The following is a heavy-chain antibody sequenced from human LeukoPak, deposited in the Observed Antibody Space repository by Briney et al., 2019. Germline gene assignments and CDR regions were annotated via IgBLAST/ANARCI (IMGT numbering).Heavy chain of an antibody. CDR3: ARGIVGATKPDY. CDR1: GFTFSSYW. J-gene: IGHJ4*02. CDR2: IKQDGSEK. Sequence: GGSLRLSCAAFGFTFSSYWMSWVRQAPGKGLEWVANIKQDGSEKYYVDSVKGRFTIPRDNAKNSLYLQMNSLRAEDTAVYYCARGIVGATKPDYWGQGTLVTVSS. V-gene: IGHV3-7*01. D-gene: IGHD1-26*01.